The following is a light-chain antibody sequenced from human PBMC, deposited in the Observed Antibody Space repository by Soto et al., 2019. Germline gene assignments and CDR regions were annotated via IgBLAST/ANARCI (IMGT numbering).Light chain of an antibody. J-gene: IGKJ3*01. CDR1: QNIGTY. CDR2: KAS. Sequence: DIQMTQSPSTLSANVGDRVTITCRASQNIGTYLAWYQQRPGKAPKLLIYKASNLESGVSSSFSGSGSGTEFTLTINSLQPEDFAGYYCQQRSNWPFTFGPRTKVDIK. CDR3: QQRSNWPFT. V-gene: IGKV1-5*03.